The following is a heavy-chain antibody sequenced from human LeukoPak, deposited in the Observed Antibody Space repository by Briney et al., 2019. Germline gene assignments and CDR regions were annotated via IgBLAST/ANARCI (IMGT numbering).Heavy chain of an antibody. CDR2: ITPLFGTA. CDR1: GGTFSNYA. J-gene: IGHJ4*02. CDR3: ARGPPNWGYDY. V-gene: IGHV1-69*01. D-gene: IGHD7-27*01. Sequence: SVKVSCKASGGTFSNYAINWVRQAPGQGLEWMGGITPLFGTAKYAQKFQGRVTIIADESTSTAYMELSSLRSEDTAVYYCARGPPNWGYDYWGPGTLVTVSS.